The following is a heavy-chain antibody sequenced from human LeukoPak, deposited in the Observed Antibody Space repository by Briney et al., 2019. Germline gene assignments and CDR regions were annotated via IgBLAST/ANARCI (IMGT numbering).Heavy chain of an antibody. V-gene: IGHV3-21*01. CDR3: ARDGPTTVTPIDY. J-gene: IGHJ4*02. Sequence: PGGSLRLSCAASGFTVSSNYMNWVRQAPGKGLEWVSSISSSSSYIYYADSVKGRFTISRDNAKNSLYLQMNSLRAEDTAVYYCARDGPTTVTPIDYWGQGTLVTVSS. D-gene: IGHD4-17*01. CDR1: GFTVSSNY. CDR2: ISSSSSYI.